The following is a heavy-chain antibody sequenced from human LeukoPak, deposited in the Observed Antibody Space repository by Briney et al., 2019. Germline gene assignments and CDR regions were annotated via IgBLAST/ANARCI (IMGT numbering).Heavy chain of an antibody. CDR1: GYTFTSYD. CDR3: ARGIGIAAAGRVYYFDY. Sequence: ASVKVSCKASGYTFTSYDINWVRQATGQGLEWMGWMNPNSGNTGYAQKFQGRVTMTRNTSISTAYMELSSLRSEDTAVYYCARGIGIAAAGRVYYFDYWGQGTLVTVSS. V-gene: IGHV1-8*01. J-gene: IGHJ4*02. CDR2: MNPNSGNT. D-gene: IGHD6-13*01.